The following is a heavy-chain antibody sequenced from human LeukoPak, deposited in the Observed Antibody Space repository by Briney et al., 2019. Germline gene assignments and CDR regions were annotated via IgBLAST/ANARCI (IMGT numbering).Heavy chain of an antibody. V-gene: IGHV6-1*01. CDR2: TYYRSTWYN. D-gene: IGHD6-13*01. J-gene: IGHJ4*02. CDR3: ASSRASAGKFYFDY. Sequence: SQTLSLTCAISGDSFSSNSAAWNWIRQSPSRGLEWLGRTYYRSTWYNDYALSVKSRITINPDTSKNQFSLQLNSVTPEDTAVYYCASSRASAGKFYFDYWGQGTLVTVSS. CDR1: GDSFSSNSAA.